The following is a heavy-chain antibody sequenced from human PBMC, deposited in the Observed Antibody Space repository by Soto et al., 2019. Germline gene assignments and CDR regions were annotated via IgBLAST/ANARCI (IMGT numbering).Heavy chain of an antibody. CDR2: INPNSGDT. CDR1: GYTFTGYY. D-gene: IGHD1-26*01. V-gene: IGHV1-2*02. CDR3: AKGGAIVAAGTRVYLYNAMDV. Sequence: ASVKVSCKASGYTFTGYYVHWVRQAPGQGLEWMGWINPNSGDTYLAQRFQGRVTMNRDTSIGTAYMELRGLTSDDTAEYYCAKGGAIVAAGTRVYLYNAMDVWGQGTTVTVFS. J-gene: IGHJ6*02.